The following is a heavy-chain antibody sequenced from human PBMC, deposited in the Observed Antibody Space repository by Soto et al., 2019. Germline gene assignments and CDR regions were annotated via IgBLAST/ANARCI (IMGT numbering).Heavy chain of an antibody. CDR3: ARDTVAGIYYYGMDV. J-gene: IGHJ6*02. CDR1: GGSVSSGSYY. D-gene: IGHD6-19*01. V-gene: IGHV4-61*01. Sequence: SETLSLTCTVSGGSVSSGSYYWSWIRQPPGKGLEWIGYIYYSGSTNYNPSLKSRVTISVDTSKNQFSLKLSSVTAADTAVYYCARDTVAGIYYYGMDVWGQGTTVTVSS. CDR2: IYYSGST.